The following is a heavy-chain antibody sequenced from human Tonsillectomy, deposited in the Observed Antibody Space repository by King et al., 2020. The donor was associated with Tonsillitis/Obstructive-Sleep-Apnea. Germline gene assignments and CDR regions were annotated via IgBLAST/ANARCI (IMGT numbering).Heavy chain of an antibody. Sequence: VTLKESGPALVKPTQTLTLTCTFSGFSLSTNGMCVSWIRQPPGKALEWLARIDWDDDKYYSTSLKTRLTISKDTSKNQVVLTMTNMDSVDTATYYCARTTHYCSSTTCYSSYYYYYMDVWSKGTTVTVSS. CDR3: ARTTHYCSSTTCYSSYYYYYMDV. V-gene: IGHV2-70*15. CDR2: IDWDDDK. CDR1: GFSLSTNGMC. D-gene: IGHD2-2*02. J-gene: IGHJ6*03.